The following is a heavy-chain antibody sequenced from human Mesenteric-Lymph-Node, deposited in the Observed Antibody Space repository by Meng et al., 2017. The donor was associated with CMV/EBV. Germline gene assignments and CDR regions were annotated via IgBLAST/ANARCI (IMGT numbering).Heavy chain of an antibody. CDR2: ISSSSSYI. CDR1: GFTFSSYS. V-gene: IGHV3-21*01. Sequence: GGSLRLSCAASGFTFSSYSMNWVRQAPGKGLEWVSSISSSSSYIYYADSVKGRFTISRDNSKNTLYLQMNSLRAEDTAVYYCARGVYVGYCSSTSCEYFQHWGQGTLVTVSS. D-gene: IGHD2-2*01. J-gene: IGHJ1*01. CDR3: ARGVYVGYCSSTSCEYFQH.